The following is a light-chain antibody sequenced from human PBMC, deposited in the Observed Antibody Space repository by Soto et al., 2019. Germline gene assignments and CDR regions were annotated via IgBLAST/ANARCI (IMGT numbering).Light chain of an antibody. CDR2: AAS. J-gene: IGKJ2*01. Sequence: DIQMTQSPSSLSASVGDSVTITCQASQDLYDYLNWYQHNTGKAPRLLIYAASNLETGVPSRFSGSGSGTDFTFTINSLQPEDIATYYCQQYDNSPMFTFGRGTKVEI. CDR3: QQYDNSPMFT. CDR1: QDLYDY. V-gene: IGKV1-33*01.